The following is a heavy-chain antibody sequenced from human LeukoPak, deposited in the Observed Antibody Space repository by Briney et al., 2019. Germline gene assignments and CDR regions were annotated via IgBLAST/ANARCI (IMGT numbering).Heavy chain of an antibody. V-gene: IGHV3-30*02. CDR3: ATLRSDSSGWYYFDY. CDR2: IWYDGSNK. CDR1: GFAFSIYA. Sequence: PGGSLRLSCAASGFAFSIYAIHWVRQAPGKGLEWVALIWYDGSNKYYTDSVKGRFTISRDNSKNMLYLQMNSLRTEDTAVYYCATLRSDSSGWYYFDYWGQGTLVTVSS. J-gene: IGHJ4*02. D-gene: IGHD6-19*01.